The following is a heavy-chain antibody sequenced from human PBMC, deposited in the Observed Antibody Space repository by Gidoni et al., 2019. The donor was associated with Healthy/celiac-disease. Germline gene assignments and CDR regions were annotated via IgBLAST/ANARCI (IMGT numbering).Heavy chain of an antibody. J-gene: IGHJ3*02. CDR3: ASDLYDSSGYDAFDI. V-gene: IGHV4-39*01. D-gene: IGHD3-22*01. CDR1: GGSISSSSYY. Sequence: QLQLQESGPGLVKPSETLSLTCTVSGGSISSSSYYWGWIRQPPGKGLEWIGSIYYSGSTYYNPSLKSRVTISVDTSKNQFSLKLSSVTAADTAVYYCASDLYDSSGYDAFDIWGQGTMVTVSS. CDR2: IYYSGST.